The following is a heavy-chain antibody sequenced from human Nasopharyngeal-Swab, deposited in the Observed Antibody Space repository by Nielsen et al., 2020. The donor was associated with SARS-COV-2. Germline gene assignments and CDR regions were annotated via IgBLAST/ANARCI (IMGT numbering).Heavy chain of an antibody. Sequence: RRMRCTRLQWMGRIDPSDSYTNYSPSFQGHVTISADKSISTAYLQWSSLKASDTAMYYCATTYYYDSSGYPLPYYWGQGTLVTVSS. V-gene: IGHV5-10-1*01. CDR2: IDPSDSYT. D-gene: IGHD3-22*01. CDR3: ATTYYYDSSGYPLPYY. J-gene: IGHJ4*02.